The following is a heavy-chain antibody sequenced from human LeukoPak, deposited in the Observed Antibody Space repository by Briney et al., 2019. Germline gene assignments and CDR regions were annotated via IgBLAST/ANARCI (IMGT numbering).Heavy chain of an antibody. D-gene: IGHD1-26*01. Sequence: GGYLRLSCAASGFTFSSYAMSWVRQAPGKGLAWVSASSGSGGSTHYADSVKGRFTISRDNSKNTLYLQMNSLRAEDTAVYYCARDVGELLPWVGYFDYWGQGTLVTVSS. V-gene: IGHV3-23*01. CDR2: SSGSGGST. CDR1: GFTFSSYA. CDR3: ARDVGELLPWVGYFDY. J-gene: IGHJ4*02.